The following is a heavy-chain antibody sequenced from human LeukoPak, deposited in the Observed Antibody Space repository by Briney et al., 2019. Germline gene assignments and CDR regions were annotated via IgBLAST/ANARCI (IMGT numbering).Heavy chain of an antibody. V-gene: IGHV4-61*02. Sequence: PSETLSLTCTVSGGSMSSGFYYWRWIRQPAGKGLEWIGRIYSDGSTNYNPSLKSRITISVDTSKNQFSLKLSSVTAADTAVYYCARESTIAARPEFWGQGTLVTVSS. CDR1: GGSMSSGFYY. J-gene: IGHJ4*02. CDR3: ARESTIAARPEF. CDR2: IYSDGST. D-gene: IGHD6-6*01.